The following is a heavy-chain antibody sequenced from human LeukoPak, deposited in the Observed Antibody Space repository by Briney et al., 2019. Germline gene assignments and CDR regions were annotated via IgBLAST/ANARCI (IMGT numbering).Heavy chain of an antibody. D-gene: IGHD2-15*01. J-gene: IGHJ5*02. V-gene: IGHV4-39*01. CDR3: ARGVVVVADAPEWFDP. CDR2: IYYSGST. CDR1: GGSISSSSYY. Sequence: ASETLSLTCTVSGGSISSSSYYWGWIRQPPGKGLEWIGSIYYSGSTYYNPSLKSRVTISVDTSKNQFSLKLTSVTAADTAVYFCARGVVVVADAPEWFDPWGQGTLVIVSP.